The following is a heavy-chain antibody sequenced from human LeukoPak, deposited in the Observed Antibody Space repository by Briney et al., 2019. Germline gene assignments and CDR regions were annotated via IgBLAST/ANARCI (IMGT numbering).Heavy chain of an antibody. CDR3: AGQNIYYYDSSGYLPGY. D-gene: IGHD3-22*01. Sequence: SVKVSCKASGGTFISYAISWVRQAPGQGLEWMGGIIPIFGTANYAQKFQGRVTITADESTSTAYMELSSLRSEDTAVYYCAGQNIYYYDSSGYLPGYWGQGTLVTVSS. V-gene: IGHV1-69*13. CDR2: IIPIFGTA. CDR1: GGTFISYA. J-gene: IGHJ4*02.